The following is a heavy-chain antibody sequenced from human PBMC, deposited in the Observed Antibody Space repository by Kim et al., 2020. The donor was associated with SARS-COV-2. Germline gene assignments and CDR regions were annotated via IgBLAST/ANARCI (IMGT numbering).Heavy chain of an antibody. D-gene: IGHD2-2*01. J-gene: IGHJ6*02. V-gene: IGHV4-31*02. CDR3: ARFALDCSSTSGGDV. Sequence: PSLKSRVTISVDTSKNLFSLKLSSVTAADTAVYYCARFALDCSSTSGGDVWGQGTTVTVSS.